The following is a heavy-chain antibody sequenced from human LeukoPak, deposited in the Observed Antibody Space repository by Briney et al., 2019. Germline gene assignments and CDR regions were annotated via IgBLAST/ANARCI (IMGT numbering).Heavy chain of an antibody. CDR1: GFIFNNYA. CDR2: ITNDGSST. D-gene: IGHD1-14*01. J-gene: IGHJ4*02. Sequence: GGSLRLSCAGSGFIFNNYAMHWVRQAPGKGLVWVSRITNDGSSTTYADSVKGRFTISRDNAKNMLYLQVNSLRAEDTAVYHCATQQGGNPAYWGQGTLVTVSS. CDR3: ATQQGGNPAY. V-gene: IGHV3-74*01.